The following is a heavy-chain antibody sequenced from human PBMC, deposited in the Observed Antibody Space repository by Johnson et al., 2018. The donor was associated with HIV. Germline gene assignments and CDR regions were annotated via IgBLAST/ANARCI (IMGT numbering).Heavy chain of an antibody. D-gene: IGHD3-22*01. CDR2: INWSGIST. J-gene: IGHJ3*02. Sequence: VQLVESGGGVVRPGGSLRLSCAASGFTFDDYGMSLVRQVPGKGLEWVSGINWSGISTGYADSVKGRFTISRDNAKNSLYLQLNSLRVEDTALYYCARGFSSGYNDAFDIWGQGTVVTVSS. CDR3: ARGFSSGYNDAFDI. V-gene: IGHV3-20*04. CDR1: GFTFDDYG.